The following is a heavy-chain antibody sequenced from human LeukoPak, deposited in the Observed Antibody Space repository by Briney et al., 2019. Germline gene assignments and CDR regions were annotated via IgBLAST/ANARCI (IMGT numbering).Heavy chain of an antibody. D-gene: IGHD2-2*01. CDR2: IYYSGST. J-gene: IGHJ4*02. V-gene: IGHV4-39*07. CDR3: ARSPTKRVPEDY. CDR1: GGSISTSSYY. Sequence: PSETLSLTCTVSGGSISTSSYYWGWIRQPPGKGLEWIGSIYYSGSTYYNPSLKSRVTISVDTSKNQFSLKLRSVTAADTAVYYCARSPTKRVPEDYWGQGTLVTVSS.